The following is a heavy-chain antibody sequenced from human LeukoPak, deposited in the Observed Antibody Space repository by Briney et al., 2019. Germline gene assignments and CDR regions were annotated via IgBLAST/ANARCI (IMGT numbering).Heavy chain of an antibody. CDR3: AGDRGGATDFDY. J-gene: IGHJ4*02. CDR1: GYSISSGYY. Sequence: SETLSLTCTVSGYSISSGYYWGWIRQPPGKGLEWIGSVSHSGSSFYSPSLKSRVTISLDMSKNQFSLKLSSVTAADTAVYYCAGDRGGATDFDYWGQGTLVTVSS. V-gene: IGHV4-38-2*02. D-gene: IGHD1-26*01. CDR2: VSHSGSS.